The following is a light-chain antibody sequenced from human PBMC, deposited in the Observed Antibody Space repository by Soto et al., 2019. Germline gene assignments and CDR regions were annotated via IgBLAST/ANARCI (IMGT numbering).Light chain of an antibody. V-gene: IGKV3-20*01. CDR1: QSINTN. CDR3: QQYGSLSWT. CDR2: GAS. J-gene: IGKJ1*01. Sequence: EIVLGQSPGILSLXXVXXXXXXXRASQSINTNLAWYQQKPGQAPRLLIYGASTRATGVPDRFSGSGSGTDFTLTISRLEPEDFAVYHCQQYGSLSWTFGQGTKVDIK.